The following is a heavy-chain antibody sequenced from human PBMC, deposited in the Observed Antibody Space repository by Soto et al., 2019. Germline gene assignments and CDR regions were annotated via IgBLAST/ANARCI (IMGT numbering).Heavy chain of an antibody. CDR3: PRRATMTAARNYSHFDC. Sequence: SETLSLTCAVSGGSISSGGYSWSWIRQPPGKGLEWIGYIYHSGSTYYNPSLKSRVTISVDRSKNQFSLKLSSVTAADTAVYYRPRRATMTAARNYSHFDCWCQSTL. CDR1: GGSISSGGYS. CDR2: IYHSGST. J-gene: IGHJ4*02. D-gene: IGHD6-6*01. V-gene: IGHV4-30-2*01.